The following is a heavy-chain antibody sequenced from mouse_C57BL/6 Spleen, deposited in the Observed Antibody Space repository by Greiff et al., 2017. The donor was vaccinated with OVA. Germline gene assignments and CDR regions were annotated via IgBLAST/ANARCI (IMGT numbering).Heavy chain of an antibody. J-gene: IGHJ2*01. D-gene: IGHD2-4*01. Sequence: DVKLVESGGGLVKPGGSLKLSCAASGFTFSSYAMSWVRQTPEKRLEWVATISDGGSYTYYPDNVKGRFTISRDNAKNNLYLQMSHLKSEDTAMYYCARDLNYDYDGGDYWGQGTTLTVSS. CDR2: ISDGGSYT. V-gene: IGHV5-4*01. CDR3: ARDLNYDYDGGDY. CDR1: GFTFSSYA.